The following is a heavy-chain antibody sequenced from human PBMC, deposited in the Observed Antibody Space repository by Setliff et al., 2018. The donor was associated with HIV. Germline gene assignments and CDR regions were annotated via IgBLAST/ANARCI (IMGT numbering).Heavy chain of an antibody. V-gene: IGHV4-30-4*08. D-gene: IGHD3-22*01. Sequence: TSETLSLTCTVSGGSISSGDYYWSWIRQPSGKGLEWIGYIYYSGSTYYNPSLKSRVTISVDTSKNQFSLKLSSVTAADTAVYYCARGPALYYYDSSGYYYGEYYFDYWGQGTLVTVSS. CDR2: IYYSGST. CDR3: ARGPALYYYDSSGYYYGEYYFDY. CDR1: GGSISSGDYY. J-gene: IGHJ4*02.